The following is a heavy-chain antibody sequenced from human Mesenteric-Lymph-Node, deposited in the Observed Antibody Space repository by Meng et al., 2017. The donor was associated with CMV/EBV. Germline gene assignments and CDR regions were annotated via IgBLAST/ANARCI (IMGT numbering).Heavy chain of an antibody. J-gene: IGHJ6*02. Sequence: ESLKISCTVSGGSISSYYWSWIRQPPGKGLEWIGKMFYSGSTKYNPSLKTRVTISVDTSKTQFFLNLSSVTAADTAVYYCARDRGLLGAAGDYYYYYGMDVWGQGITVTVSS. D-gene: IGHD1-26*01. CDR1: GGSISSYY. CDR2: MFYSGST. CDR3: ARDRGLLGAAGDYYYYYGMDV. V-gene: IGHV4-59*01.